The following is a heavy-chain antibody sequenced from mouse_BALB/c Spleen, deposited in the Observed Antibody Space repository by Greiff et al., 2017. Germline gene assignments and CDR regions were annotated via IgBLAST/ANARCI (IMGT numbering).Heavy chain of an antibody. CDR1: GFSLTSYG. D-gene: IGHD2-10*01. J-gene: IGHJ3*01. CDR3: ARNYAGLPPFAY. CDR2: IWSGGST. V-gene: IGHV2-2*02. Sequence: VKLVESGPGLVQPSQSLSITCTVSGFSLTSYGVHWVRQSPGKGLEWLGVIWSGGSTDYNAAFISRLSISKDNSKSQVFFKMNSLQANDTAIYYCARNYAGLPPFAYWGQGTLVTVSA.